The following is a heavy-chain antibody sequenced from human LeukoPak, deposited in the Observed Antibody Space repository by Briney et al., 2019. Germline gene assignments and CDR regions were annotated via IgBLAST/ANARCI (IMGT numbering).Heavy chain of an antibody. J-gene: IGHJ6*03. D-gene: IGHD6-6*01. CDR1: GFTVSSNY. Sequence: GEPLRLSCAASGFTVSSNYMSWVRQAPGKGLEWVSVIYSGGSTYYADSVKGRFTISRDNSKNTLYLQMNSLRAEDTAVYYCARVRLEVAARPVYYYYYYMDVWGKGTTVTVSS. CDR2: IYSGGST. V-gene: IGHV3-53*01. CDR3: ARVRLEVAARPVYYYYYYMDV.